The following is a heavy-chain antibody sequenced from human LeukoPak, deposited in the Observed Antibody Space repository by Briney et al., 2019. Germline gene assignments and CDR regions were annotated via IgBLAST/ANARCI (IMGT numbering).Heavy chain of an antibody. CDR3: ASLTVAAYFDY. CDR1: GGSISSYY. Sequence: SETLSLTSTVSGGSISSYYWSWIRQPPGKRLEWIGYIYYSGSTNYNPSLKSRVTISVDTSKNQFSLKLSSVTAADTVVYYCASLTVAAYFDYWGQGTLVTVSS. V-gene: IGHV4-59*01. D-gene: IGHD4-23*01. CDR2: IYYSGST. J-gene: IGHJ4*02.